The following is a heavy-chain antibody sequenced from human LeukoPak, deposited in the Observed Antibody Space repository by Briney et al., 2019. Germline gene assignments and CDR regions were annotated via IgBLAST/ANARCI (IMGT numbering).Heavy chain of an antibody. CDR1: GGSISGHY. J-gene: IGHJ6*02. V-gene: IGHV4-59*11. CDR2: IHYTGKP. Sequence: SETLSLTCSVSGGSISGHYWTWIRQPPGKGLEWIGQIHYTGKPDYNPSLKSRITISVDTSKNQVSLQVSSVTASDSAIYYCARFGVDYDMDVWGHGTTVTVFS. D-gene: IGHD3-16*01. CDR3: ARFGVDYDMDV.